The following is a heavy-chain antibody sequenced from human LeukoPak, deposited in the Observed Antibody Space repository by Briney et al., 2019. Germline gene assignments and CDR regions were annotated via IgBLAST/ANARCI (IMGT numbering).Heavy chain of an antibody. CDR1: GFTFSSYG. CDR3: AKDLGLRQLVSVFDY. D-gene: IGHD6-13*01. Sequence: PGRSLRLSCAASGFTFSSYGMHWVRQAPGKGLEWVAVISYDGSNKYYADSVKGRFTISRDNSKNTLYLQMNSLRAEDTAVYYCAKDLGLRQLVSVFDYWGQGTLVIVSS. J-gene: IGHJ4*02. CDR2: ISYDGSNK. V-gene: IGHV3-30*18.